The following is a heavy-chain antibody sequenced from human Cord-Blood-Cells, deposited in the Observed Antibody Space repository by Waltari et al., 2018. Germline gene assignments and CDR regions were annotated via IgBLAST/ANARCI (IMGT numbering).Heavy chain of an antibody. CDR2: ISSSGSTI. V-gene: IGHV3-48*03. CDR1: GFTFSSYE. D-gene: IGHD3-10*01. J-gene: IGHJ4*02. CDR3: ARDGVLLWFGELFDY. Sequence: EVQLVESGGGLVQPGGSLRLSCAASGFTFSSYEMNWVRQVPGKGLEGVSYISSSGSTIYYADSVKGRFTISRDNAKNSLYLQMNSLRAEDTAVYYCARDGVLLWFGELFDYWGQGTLVTVSS.